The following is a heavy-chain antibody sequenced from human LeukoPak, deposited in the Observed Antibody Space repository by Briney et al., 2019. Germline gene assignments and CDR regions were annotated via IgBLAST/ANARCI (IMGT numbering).Heavy chain of an antibody. Sequence: GGSLRLSCAASGFTFSNAWLSWVRQAPGKGLEWVSGISGSGGSTYYADPVKGRFTISRDNSKNTLYLQMNSLRAEDTAVYYCAKTGSGVPFDPWGQGTLVTVSS. CDR2: ISGSGGST. D-gene: IGHD2-15*01. J-gene: IGHJ5*02. CDR1: GFTFSNAW. CDR3: AKTGSGVPFDP. V-gene: IGHV3-23*01.